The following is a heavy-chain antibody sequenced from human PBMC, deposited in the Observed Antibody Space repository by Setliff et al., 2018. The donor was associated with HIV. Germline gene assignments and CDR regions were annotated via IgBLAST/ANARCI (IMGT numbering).Heavy chain of an antibody. V-gene: IGHV4-34*01. Sequence: PSETLSLTCSVYGTSFSDHYWSWVRQPPGKGLEWIGSIYYSGSTYYNPSLKSRVTISVDTSKNQFSLKLSSVTAADTAAYFCARGRGSSSSWPIDYWGQGTLVTVSS. CDR1: GTSFSDHY. D-gene: IGHD6-13*01. CDR3: ARGRGSSSSWPIDY. CDR2: IYYSGST. J-gene: IGHJ4*02.